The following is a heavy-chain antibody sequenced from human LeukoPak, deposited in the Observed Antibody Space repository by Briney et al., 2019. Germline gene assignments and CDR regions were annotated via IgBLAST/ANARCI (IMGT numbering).Heavy chain of an antibody. Sequence: ASVKVSCKASGYTFTNYYMQWVRQAPGHGLEWMGWIDPNSGGTNYAQKFQGRVTMTRDTSISTAYMELSRLRSDDTAVYYCARELNYDSSGYYFDYWGQGTLVTVSS. CDR2: IDPNSGGT. V-gene: IGHV1-2*02. CDR1: GYTFTNYY. J-gene: IGHJ4*02. D-gene: IGHD3-22*01. CDR3: ARELNYDSSGYYFDY.